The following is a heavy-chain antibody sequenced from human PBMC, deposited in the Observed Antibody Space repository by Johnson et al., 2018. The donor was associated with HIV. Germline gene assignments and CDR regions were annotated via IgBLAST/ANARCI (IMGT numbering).Heavy chain of an antibody. CDR2: ISYDGSNK. Sequence: QVQLVESGGGVVQPGRSLRLSCAASGFTFSSYAMHWVRQAPGKGLEWVAVISYDGSNKYYADSVKGRFTISRDNAKNSLALQMNSLRAEDTAVYYCATVRERAFDIWGQGTMVTVSS. J-gene: IGHJ3*02. CDR3: ATVRERAFDI. CDR1: GFTFSSYA. V-gene: IGHV3-30*04. D-gene: IGHD3-10*01.